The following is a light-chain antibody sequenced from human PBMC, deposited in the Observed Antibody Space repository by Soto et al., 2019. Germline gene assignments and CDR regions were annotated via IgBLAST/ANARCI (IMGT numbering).Light chain of an antibody. Sequence: EIVLAQSTATLSCSPGERATLSCRASQSVGNYLAWYQQKPGQAPRLLMYDASNRATGIPARFSGSGSGTDFTLTISSLEPEDFAVYYCQQRSNWPPITFGQGTRLEIK. V-gene: IGKV3-11*01. J-gene: IGKJ5*01. CDR2: DAS. CDR1: QSVGNY. CDR3: QQRSNWPPIT.